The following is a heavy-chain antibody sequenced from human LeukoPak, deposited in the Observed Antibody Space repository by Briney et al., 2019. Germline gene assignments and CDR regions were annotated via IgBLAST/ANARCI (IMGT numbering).Heavy chain of an antibody. CDR3: ARADWLSYYFDY. Sequence: PSETLSLTCTVSGGSISSYYWSWIRQPPGKGLEWIGYIYYSGSTNYNPSLKSRVTISVDTSKNQFSLKLSPVTAADTAVYYCARADWLSYYFDYWGQGTLVTVSS. D-gene: IGHD3-9*01. CDR2: IYYSGST. V-gene: IGHV4-59*01. CDR1: GGSISSYY. J-gene: IGHJ4*02.